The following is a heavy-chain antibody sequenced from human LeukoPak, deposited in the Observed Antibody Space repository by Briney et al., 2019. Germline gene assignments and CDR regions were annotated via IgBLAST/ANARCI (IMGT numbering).Heavy chain of an antibody. V-gene: IGHV3-48*03. CDR3: ARTMAF. J-gene: IGHJ4*02. D-gene: IGHD5-24*01. CDR1: GFTFSSYE. Sequence: PGGSLRLSCTASGFTFSSYEMNWVHQAPGKGLEWVSDISSSGSPIYYADSVKGRFTVSRDNAKNSLYLQMSSLRAEDTAVYYCARTMAFWGQGTLVAVSS. CDR2: ISSSGSPI.